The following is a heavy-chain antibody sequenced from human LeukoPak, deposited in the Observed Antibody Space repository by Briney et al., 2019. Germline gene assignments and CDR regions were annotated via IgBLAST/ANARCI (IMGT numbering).Heavy chain of an antibody. CDR1: GFTFSSYA. CDR3: AKDHGIAVAGTFDY. D-gene: IGHD6-19*01. CDR2: ISGSGGST. J-gene: IGHJ4*02. V-gene: IGHV3-23*01. Sequence: SGGSLRLSCAASGFTFSSYAMSWVRQAPGKGLEWVSAISGSGGSTYYADSVKGRFTISRDNPKNTLYLQMNSLRAEDTAVYYCAKDHGIAVAGTFDYWGQGTLVTDSS.